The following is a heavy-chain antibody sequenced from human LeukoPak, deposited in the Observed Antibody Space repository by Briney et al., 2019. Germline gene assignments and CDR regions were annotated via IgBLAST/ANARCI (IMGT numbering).Heavy chain of an antibody. CDR1: GGSIFSSNSY. J-gene: IGHJ6*03. CDR3: ARETSQKGAHYMDV. CDR2: IYYSGNT. D-gene: IGHD3-16*01. V-gene: IGHV4-39*07. Sequence: PSETLSLTCTVSGGSIFSSNSYWGWIRQPPGKGLEWIGSIYYSGNTYYNASLKSRVTISVDTSKNQFSLKLSSVTAADTAVYYCARETSQKGAHYMDVWGKGTTVTISS.